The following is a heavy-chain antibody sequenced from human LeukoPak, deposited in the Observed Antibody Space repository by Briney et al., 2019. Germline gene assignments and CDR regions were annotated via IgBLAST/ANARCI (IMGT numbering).Heavy chain of an antibody. D-gene: IGHD3-10*01. CDR2: INHSGST. V-gene: IGHV4-34*01. Sequence: SETLSLTCAVYGGSFSGYYWSWIRQPPGKGLEWIGEINHSGSTNYNPSLKSRVTISVDTSKNQFSLKLSSVTAADTAVYYCARRRQRAGPSFDHWGQGTLVTVSS. CDR3: ARRRQRAGPSFDH. CDR1: GGSFSGYY. J-gene: IGHJ4*02.